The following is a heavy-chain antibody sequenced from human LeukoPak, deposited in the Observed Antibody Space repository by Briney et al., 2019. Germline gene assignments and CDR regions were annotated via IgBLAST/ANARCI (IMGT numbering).Heavy chain of an antibody. CDR2: IYPGDSDT. D-gene: IGHD2-2*01. CDR1: GYSFTSYW. V-gene: IGHV5-51*01. Sequence: GESLKISCKGSGYSFTSYWIGWVRQMPGKGLEWMGIIYPGDSDTRYSPSFQGQVIISADKSISTAYLQWSSLKASDTAMYYCARESNQLLYAFDIWGQGTMVTVSS. CDR3: ARESNQLLYAFDI. J-gene: IGHJ3*02.